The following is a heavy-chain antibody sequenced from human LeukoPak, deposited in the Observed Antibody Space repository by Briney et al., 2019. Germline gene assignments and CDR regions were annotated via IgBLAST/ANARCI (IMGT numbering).Heavy chain of an antibody. D-gene: IGHD2-15*01. Sequence: GGSLRLSCAASGVTFSSYSMIWVRQAPGKGLEWVSSISSSSSYIYYADSVKGRFTISRDNAKNSLYLQMNSLRAEDTAVYYCARGKVAATRVFDYWGQGTLVTVSS. V-gene: IGHV3-21*01. CDR2: ISSSSSYI. CDR3: ARGKVAATRVFDY. J-gene: IGHJ4*02. CDR1: GVTFSSYS.